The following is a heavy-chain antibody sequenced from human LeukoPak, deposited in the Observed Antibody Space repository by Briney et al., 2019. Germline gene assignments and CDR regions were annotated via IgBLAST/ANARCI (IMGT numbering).Heavy chain of an antibody. CDR2: INWNGGST. CDR1: GFTFDDYD. V-gene: IGHV3-20*04. Sequence: GGSLRLSCAASGFTFDDYDMSWVRQAPGKGLEWVSGINWNGGSTGYADSVKGRFTISRDNAKNSLYLQMNSLRAEDTALYYCARVVTIVGATSAFDIWGQGTKVTVSS. CDR3: ARVVTIVGATSAFDI. J-gene: IGHJ3*02. D-gene: IGHD1-26*01.